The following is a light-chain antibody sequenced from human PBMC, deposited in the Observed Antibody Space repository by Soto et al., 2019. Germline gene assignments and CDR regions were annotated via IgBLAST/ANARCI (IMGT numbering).Light chain of an antibody. CDR2: GAS. CDR1: QSVTRSY. Sequence: EIVLTQSPGTVSLSPGERATLSCRASQSVTRSYLAWYQQKPGQAPRLLIYGASTRATGIPDRFSGSGSGTDFTLTISRLEPEDLAVYYCQQYGTSPWTFGQGTKVEIK. CDR3: QQYGTSPWT. V-gene: IGKV3-20*01. J-gene: IGKJ1*01.